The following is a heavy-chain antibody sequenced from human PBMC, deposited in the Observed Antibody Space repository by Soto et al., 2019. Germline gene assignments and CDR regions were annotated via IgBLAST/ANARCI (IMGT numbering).Heavy chain of an antibody. CDR2: ISSNGGST. Sequence: PGGSLRLSCSASGFTFSSYAMHWVRQAPGKGLEYVSAISSNGGSTYYADSVKGRSTISRDNSKNTLYLQMSSLRAEDTAVYYCVSADTAMAPNDAFDIWGQGTMVTVSS. CDR3: VSADTAMAPNDAFDI. CDR1: GFTFSSYA. V-gene: IGHV3-64D*08. D-gene: IGHD5-18*01. J-gene: IGHJ3*02.